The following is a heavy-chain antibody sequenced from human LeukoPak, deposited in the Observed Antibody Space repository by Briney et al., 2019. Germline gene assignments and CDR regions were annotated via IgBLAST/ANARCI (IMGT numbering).Heavy chain of an antibody. CDR1: GFTFSRHW. V-gene: IGHV3-7*03. CDR2: IKQDGSAK. D-gene: IGHD2-15*01. CDR3: ARDNGWSADF. J-gene: IGHJ4*02. Sequence: GGSLRLSCAASGFTFSRHWMYWVRQAPGKGLEWVANIKQDGSAKPYVDSVKGRLTISRDNAKNSLFLQMNSLRAEDTAVYYCARDNGWSADFWGQGTLVTVSS.